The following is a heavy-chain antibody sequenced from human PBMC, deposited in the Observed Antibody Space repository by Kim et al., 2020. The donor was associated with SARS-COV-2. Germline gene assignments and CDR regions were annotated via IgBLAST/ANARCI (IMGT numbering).Heavy chain of an antibody. CDR2: IHTSGST. CDR1: GGSINNYF. V-gene: IGHV4-4*07. D-gene: IGHD2-2*02. Sequence: SETLSLTCSVSGGSINNYFWTWIRQPAGEGLEWIGRIHTSGSTNYNPSLESRVTMSVDMSKNQVSLKLSSVTAADTAVYYCARALSYIIHNWFDPWGQGTLVTVSS. J-gene: IGHJ5*02. CDR3: ARALSYIIHNWFDP.